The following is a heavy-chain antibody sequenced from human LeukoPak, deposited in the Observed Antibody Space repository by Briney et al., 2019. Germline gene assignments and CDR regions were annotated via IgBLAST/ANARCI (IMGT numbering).Heavy chain of an antibody. CDR3: AKLGGQEVYNYYVGV. D-gene: IGHD3-16*01. Sequence: PGGSLRLSCEASGFTFSSYAMSWVRQAPGKGLEWVSGIIDSDDITYYADSVKGRFTISRDNSKNTLYLQMNSLRAEDTAVYYCAKLGGQEVYNYYVGVWGKGTTVAVSS. V-gene: IGHV3-23*01. CDR1: GFTFSSYA. J-gene: IGHJ6*03. CDR2: IIDSDDIT.